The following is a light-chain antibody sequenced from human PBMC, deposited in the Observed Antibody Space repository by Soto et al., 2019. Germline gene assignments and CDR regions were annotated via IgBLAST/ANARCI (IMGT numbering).Light chain of an antibody. CDR1: QTLRRT. CDR3: QEYNSWPALT. Sequence: EIVMTQSPATLSVSPGERVTLSCRASQTLRRTYIAWYQQKLGQAPRVVIYGASNRATGIPDRFSGSGSRTEFTLTISSLQSEDFAVYYCQEYNSWPALTFSGGTKVDIK. CDR2: GAS. V-gene: IGKV3D-15*01. J-gene: IGKJ4*01.